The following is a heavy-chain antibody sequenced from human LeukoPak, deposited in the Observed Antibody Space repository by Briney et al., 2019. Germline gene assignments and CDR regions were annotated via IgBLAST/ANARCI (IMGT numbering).Heavy chain of an antibody. V-gene: IGHV3-66*01. J-gene: IGHJ4*02. Sequence: PGGSLRLSCAASGFTVSSNYMSWVRQAPGKGLEWVSVIYSGGSTYYADSVKGRFTISRDNSKNTLYLQMNSLRAEDTAVYYCAREVTGFIAAAGTFDYWGQGTLVTVSS. CDR1: GFTVSSNY. CDR3: AREVTGFIAAAGTFDY. D-gene: IGHD6-13*01. CDR2: IYSGGST.